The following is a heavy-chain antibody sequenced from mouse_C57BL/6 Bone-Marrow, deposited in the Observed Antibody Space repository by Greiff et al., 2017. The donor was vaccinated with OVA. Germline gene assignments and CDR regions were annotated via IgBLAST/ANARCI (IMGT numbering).Heavy chain of an antibody. CDR1: GYTFTDYY. CDR3: DSSYNSNYDTVDY. J-gene: IGHJ2*01. V-gene: IGHV1-26*01. D-gene: IGHD2-5*01. CDR2: INPNNGGT. Sequence: EVQLQQSGPELVKPGASVKISCKASGYTFTDYYMNWVKQSHGKSLEWIGDINPNNGGTSYNQKFKGKATLTVDKSSSTAYMELRSLTSEDSAVYYCDSSYNSNYDTVDYWGQGTTLTVSS.